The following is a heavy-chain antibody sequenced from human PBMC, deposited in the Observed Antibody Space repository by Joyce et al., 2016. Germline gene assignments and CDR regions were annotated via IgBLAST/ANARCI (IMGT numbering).Heavy chain of an antibody. V-gene: IGHV6-1*01. CDR1: GDSVSSNSAA. CDR2: TYYRSKWYT. CDR3: ARAGYYHTSGYYYPNFDY. D-gene: IGHD3-22*01. J-gene: IGHJ4*02. Sequence: QVQLQQSGPGLVKPSQTLSLTCAISGDSVSSNSAACNWIRQSPSRGLEWLGRTYYRSKWYTDYAVSVKSRITINPDTPKNQFSLQLNSVTPEDAAVYYCARAGYYHTSGYYYPNFDYWGPGTLVTVSS.